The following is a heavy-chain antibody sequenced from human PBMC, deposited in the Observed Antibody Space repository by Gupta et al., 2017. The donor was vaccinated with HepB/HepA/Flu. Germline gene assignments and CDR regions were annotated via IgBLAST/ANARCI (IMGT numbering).Heavy chain of an antibody. CDR1: GYTFTGYY. CDR3: ARDCFAGATRSGGWFDP. Sequence: QVQLVQSGAEVKKPGASVKVSCRASGYTFTGYYIYWVRQAPGQGPEWMGWINPNTGDTSFAQKFQGRVTMTTDTSINTAYMELSRLTSDDTAVYYCARDCFAGATRSGGWFDPWGQGTLVTVS. CDR2: INPNTGDT. J-gene: IGHJ5*02. V-gene: IGHV1-2*02. D-gene: IGHD1-26*01.